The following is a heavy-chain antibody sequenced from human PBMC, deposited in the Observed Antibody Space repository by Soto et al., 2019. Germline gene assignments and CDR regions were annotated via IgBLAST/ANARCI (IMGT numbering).Heavy chain of an antibody. D-gene: IGHD6-13*01. J-gene: IGHJ6*02. CDR2: MNPNSGNT. CDR1: VYTFTSYD. V-gene: IGHV1-8*01. Sequence: ASLKVSCKASVYTFTSYDINWVRQATGQGIERMGWMNPNSGNTGYAQKFQGRVTMTRNTSISTAYMELSSLRSEDTAVYYCARWAYSSSWYYYYGMDVWGQGTTVTSP. CDR3: ARWAYSSSWYYYYGMDV.